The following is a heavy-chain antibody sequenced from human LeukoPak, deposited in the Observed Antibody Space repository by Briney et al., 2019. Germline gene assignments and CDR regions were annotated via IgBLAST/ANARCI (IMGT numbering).Heavy chain of an antibody. Sequence: ASVKVSFKASGYSFTDYHMHWVRQAPGQGLEWMGWINTNTGGTNYAQKFQGRVTLTRDTSITTAYMEMSSLRSDDTAVYYCARDWRDSSGYPDYWGQGTLVTVSS. CDR2: INTNTGGT. J-gene: IGHJ4*02. CDR3: ARDWRDSSGYPDY. V-gene: IGHV1-2*02. D-gene: IGHD3-22*01. CDR1: GYSFTDYH.